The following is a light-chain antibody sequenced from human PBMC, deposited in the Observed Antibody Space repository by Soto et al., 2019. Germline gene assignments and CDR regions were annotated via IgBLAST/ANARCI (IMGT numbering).Light chain of an antibody. CDR2: AAS. Sequence: DIQMTQSPSSLSASVGDRVTITCRASQNIGVYLNWYQKKPGKAPKLLIHAASSLHSGVPSTFSCSGSGTDFALTISSLQPEDFATYYCHQTAATPWTFAQGTKVEIK. J-gene: IGKJ1*01. CDR1: QNIGVY. CDR3: HQTAATPWT. V-gene: IGKV1-39*01.